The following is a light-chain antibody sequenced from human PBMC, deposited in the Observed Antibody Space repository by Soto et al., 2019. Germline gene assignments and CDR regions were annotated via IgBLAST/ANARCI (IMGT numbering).Light chain of an antibody. Sequence: EIVLPQSPATLSGARGERATLSGRARQSVSSNLAWYQQKPGQAPSLLIYGASTRATGTPARFSGSGSGTDFTLTISSLQAEDFAVYYCQQYTDLSHTFGQGTKVDIK. J-gene: IGKJ1*01. CDR1: QSVSSN. V-gene: IGKV3-15*01. CDR3: QQYTDLSHT. CDR2: GAS.